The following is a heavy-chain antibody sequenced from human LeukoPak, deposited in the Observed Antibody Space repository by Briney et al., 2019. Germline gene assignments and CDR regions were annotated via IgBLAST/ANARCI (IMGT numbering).Heavy chain of an antibody. V-gene: IGHV3-23*01. CDR1: GFTFSTYG. J-gene: IGHJ3*02. Sequence: SGGSLRLSCVASGFTFSTYGMSWVRQAPGKGLEWVSTTSDRAGSSSYSDSVKGRFTISRDNSKNTLYLQMNSLRAEDTAVYYCAKVEGIAVAGTGFDAFDIWGQGTMVTVSS. CDR2: TSDRAGSS. D-gene: IGHD6-19*01. CDR3: AKVEGIAVAGTGFDAFDI.